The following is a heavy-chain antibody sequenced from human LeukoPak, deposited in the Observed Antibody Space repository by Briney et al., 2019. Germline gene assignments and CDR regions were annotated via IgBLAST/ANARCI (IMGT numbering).Heavy chain of an antibody. V-gene: IGHV4-31*03. J-gene: IGHJ4*02. D-gene: IGHD6-13*01. Sequence: SETLSLTCTVSGGSISSGGYYWSWIRQHPGKGLEWIGYIYYSGSTYYNPSLKSRVTISVDTSKNQFSLKLSSVTAADTAVYYCASSSRVAAAGPIDYWGQGTLVTVSS. CDR2: IYYSGST. CDR1: GGSISSGGYY. CDR3: ASSSRVAAAGPIDY.